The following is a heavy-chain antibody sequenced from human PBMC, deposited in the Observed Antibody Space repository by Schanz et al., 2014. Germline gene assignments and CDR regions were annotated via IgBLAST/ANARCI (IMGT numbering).Heavy chain of an antibody. V-gene: IGHV3-23*01. D-gene: IGHD3-10*01. CDR1: GFIFGSSV. CDR3: AKYRGYYRVSGSYRELEY. Sequence: EVQLLESGGGLVQPGGSLRLSCAASGFIFGSSVMAWVRQAPGKGLEWVSLISDSGDTAYYADSVKGRFTISRDNFKGALYLQMSSLRAEDTAVYYCAKYRGYYRVSGSYRELEYWGQGTLVTVSS. J-gene: IGHJ4*02. CDR2: ISDSGDTA.